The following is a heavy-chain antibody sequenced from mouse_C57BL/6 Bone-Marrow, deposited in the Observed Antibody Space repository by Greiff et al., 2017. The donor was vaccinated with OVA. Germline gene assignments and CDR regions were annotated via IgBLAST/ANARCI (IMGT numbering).Heavy chain of an antibody. D-gene: IGHD2-4*01. CDR1: GYTFTSYG. J-gene: IGHJ2*01. CDR2: IYPRSGNT. CDR3: ARCGGLRRGNYFDY. Sequence: VQLKESGAELARPGASVKLSCKASGYTFTSYGISWVKQRTGQGLAWIGEIYPRSGNTYYNEKFKGKATLTADKSSSTAYMELRSLTSEDSAVYFCARCGGLRRGNYFDYWGQGTTLTVSS. V-gene: IGHV1-81*01.